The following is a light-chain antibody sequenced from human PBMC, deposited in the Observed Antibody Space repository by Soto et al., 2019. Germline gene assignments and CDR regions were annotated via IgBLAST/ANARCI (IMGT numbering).Light chain of an antibody. Sequence: QSVLTQPASVSGSPGQSITISCTGSSSDVGSYNLVSWYQQYPGKAPKVLIYEGSKRPSGVSNRFSGSKSGNTASLTISGLQAEDEAVYYCCSYSDATSVVIGGGTQLTVL. CDR1: SSDVGSYNL. CDR2: EGS. V-gene: IGLV2-23*01. J-gene: IGLJ2*01. CDR3: CSYSDATSVV.